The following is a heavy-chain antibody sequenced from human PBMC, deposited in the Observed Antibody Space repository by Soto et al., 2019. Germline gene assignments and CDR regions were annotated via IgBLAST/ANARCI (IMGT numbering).Heavy chain of an antibody. CDR1: GGSISSYY. V-gene: IGHV4-59*01. D-gene: IGHD5-12*01. CDR2: IYYSGST. J-gene: IGHJ4*02. CDR3: ARVGRRMRGGRGYSGQYYFDY. Sequence: LCGGSISSYYWSWIRQPPGKGLEWIGYIYYSGSTNYNPSLKSRVTISVDTSKNQFSLKLSSVTAADTAVYYCARVGRRMRGGRGYSGQYYFDYWGQGTLVTVSS.